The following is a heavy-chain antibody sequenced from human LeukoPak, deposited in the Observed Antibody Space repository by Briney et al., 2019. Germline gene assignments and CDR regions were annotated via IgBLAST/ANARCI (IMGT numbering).Heavy chain of an antibody. Sequence: GGSLRLSCAGSGFTFSSYWMHWVRQAPGKGLVWVSRISTDASSTTYADSVKGRFTISRDNSKNTLYLQMNSLRAEDTAVYYCARDRGRQWPLIDYWGQGTLVTVSS. D-gene: IGHD3-10*01. CDR2: ISTDASST. CDR1: GFTFSSYW. CDR3: ARDRGRQWPLIDY. J-gene: IGHJ4*02. V-gene: IGHV3-74*01.